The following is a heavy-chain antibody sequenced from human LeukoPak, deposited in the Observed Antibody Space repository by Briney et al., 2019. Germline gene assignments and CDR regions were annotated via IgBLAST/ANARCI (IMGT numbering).Heavy chain of an antibody. J-gene: IGHJ4*02. V-gene: IGHV5-10-1*01. CDR3: ATAGTSFDS. Sequence: TLGESLKISCKGSGYSFTSYWISWVRQMPGKGLEWMGRIDPSDSYTSYSPSFQGQVTISIDKSISTAYMQWSSLKASDTAMYYCATAGTSFDSWGQGTLVTVSS. D-gene: IGHD6-13*01. CDR2: IDPSDSYT. CDR1: GYSFTSYW.